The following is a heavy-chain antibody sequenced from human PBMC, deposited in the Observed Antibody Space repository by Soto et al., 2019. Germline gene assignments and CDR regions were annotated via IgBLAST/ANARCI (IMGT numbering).Heavy chain of an antibody. Sequence: QVQLVQSGAEVKMPGASVKVSCRASGYTFTRYFIHWVRQAPGQGLEWMGIIDPSDGSTKYAQKFQGRVTMARDTSTNTVFLDLSSLRSEDTAVYYCALLPLVAADAFDIWGQGTMVTVSS. V-gene: IGHV1-46*01. J-gene: IGHJ3*02. CDR1: GYTFTRYF. D-gene: IGHD2-15*01. CDR3: ALLPLVAADAFDI. CDR2: IDPSDGST.